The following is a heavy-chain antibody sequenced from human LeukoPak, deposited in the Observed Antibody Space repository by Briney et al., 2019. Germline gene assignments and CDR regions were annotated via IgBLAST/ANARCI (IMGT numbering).Heavy chain of an antibody. Sequence: GGTLRLSCAASGFTFSSYGMSWVRQAPGKGLEWVSAISGSGGSTYYADSVKGRFTISRDNSKNTLYLKMNSLRAEDTAVYYCAYHSYYDILTGYYFYCYMDVWGKGTTVTISS. CDR3: AYHSYYDILTGYYFYCYMDV. CDR2: ISGSGGST. V-gene: IGHV3-23*01. D-gene: IGHD3-9*01. J-gene: IGHJ6*03. CDR1: GFTFSSYG.